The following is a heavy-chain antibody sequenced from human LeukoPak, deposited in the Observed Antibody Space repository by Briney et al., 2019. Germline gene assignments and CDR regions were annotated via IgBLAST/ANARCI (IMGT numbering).Heavy chain of an antibody. J-gene: IGHJ6*03. V-gene: IGHV1-18*01. CDR1: DYTFTNYA. CDR3: ARRPYNYSYYYYMDV. CDR2: ISAYNGNT. Sequence: ASVKVSCKASDYTFTNYAITWVRQAPGQGLEWMGWISAYNGNTNYAQKLQGRVTMTTDTSTSTAYMELRSLRSDDTAVYYCARRPYNYSYYYYMDVWGRGTTVTISS.